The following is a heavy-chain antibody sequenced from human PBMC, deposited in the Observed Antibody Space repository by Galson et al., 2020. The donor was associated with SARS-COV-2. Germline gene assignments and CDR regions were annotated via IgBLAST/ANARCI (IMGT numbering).Heavy chain of an antibody. V-gene: IGHV3-21*05. Sequence: GESLKISCAVSGFTFSRYSMNWVREAPGRGLEWLSYISAGSDDIYYADSAKGRFTVSRDNARNSLYLQMDSLRVEDTATYYCARDRWYSIVFWGLGTLVAVSS. CDR2: ISAGSDDI. CDR3: ARDRWYSIVF. D-gene: IGHD6-13*01. J-gene: IGHJ4*02. CDR1: GFTFSRYS.